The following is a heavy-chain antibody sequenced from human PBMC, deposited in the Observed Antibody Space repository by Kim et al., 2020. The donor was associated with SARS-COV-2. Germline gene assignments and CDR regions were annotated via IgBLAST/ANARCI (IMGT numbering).Heavy chain of an antibody. J-gene: IGHJ6*02. Sequence: GGSLRLSCAASGFTFSDYYMSWIRQAPGKGMEWVSYISSSGSTIYYADSVKGRFTISRDNAKNSLYLQMNSLRAEDTAVYYCHTGPQNYFYYYGMDVCGQGTTVTVSS. CDR1: GFTFSDYY. V-gene: IGHV3-11*01. CDR3: HTGPQNYFYYYGMDV. CDR2: ISSSGSTI.